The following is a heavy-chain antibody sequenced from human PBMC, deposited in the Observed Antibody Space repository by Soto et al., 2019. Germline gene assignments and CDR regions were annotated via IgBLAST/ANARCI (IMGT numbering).Heavy chain of an antibody. CDR2: LHSSGFA. CDR3: ARSGHTFVGAV. CDR1: GASMSDYH. J-gene: IGHJ4*02. Sequence: QVQLQVSGPGLVKPSETLSLTCIVSGASMSDYHGSWIRQSPGKGLEHIGYLHSSGFAEYNPSLKSRLTISMDTSKNQFSQRLSSLTAADTAIYYCARSGHTFVGAVWGQGILVTVSS. V-gene: IGHV4-59*01. D-gene: IGHD1-26*01.